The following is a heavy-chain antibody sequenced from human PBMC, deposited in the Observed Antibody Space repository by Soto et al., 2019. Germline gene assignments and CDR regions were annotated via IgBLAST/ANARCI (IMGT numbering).Heavy chain of an antibody. Sequence: EVQLVESGGGLVKPGGSLRLSCAASGFTFSSYSMNWVRQAPGKGLEWVSSISSSSSYIYYADSVKGRFTISRDNAKNSLYLQMNSLRAEDTAVYYCARDPKRGVNQWGSWGQGTLVTVSS. J-gene: IGHJ5*02. V-gene: IGHV3-21*01. CDR1: GFTFSSYS. CDR3: ARDPKRGVNQWGS. CDR2: ISSSSSYI. D-gene: IGHD3-10*01.